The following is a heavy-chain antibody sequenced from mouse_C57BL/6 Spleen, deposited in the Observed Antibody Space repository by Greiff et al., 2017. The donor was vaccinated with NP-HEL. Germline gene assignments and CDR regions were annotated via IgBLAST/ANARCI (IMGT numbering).Heavy chain of an antibody. CDR3: TATSLGRETWFAY. CDR1: GFNFTDYY. Sequence: VQLQQSGAELVRPGASVKLSCTASGFNFTDYYMHWVKQRPEQGLEWIGWIDPEDGDTEYAPKFQGKATLTADTSSNTAYLQLSSLTSEDTAVYYCTATSLGRETWFAYWGQGTLVTVSA. J-gene: IGHJ3*01. D-gene: IGHD4-1*01. V-gene: IGHV14-1*01. CDR2: IDPEDGDT.